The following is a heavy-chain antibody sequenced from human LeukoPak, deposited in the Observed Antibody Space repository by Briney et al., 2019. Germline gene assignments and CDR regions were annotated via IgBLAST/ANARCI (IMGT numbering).Heavy chain of an antibody. Sequence: GESLKISCKASAYSFTGYWIGCVRHMPGKNLQWMVVINPGDSDTRYSPAFQGQLTISADKSFSTAYLQWNSLKASNTAIYYCARSDQLKWFGDPRRPYYYGMDVWGQGTTVTVSS. CDR3: ARSDQLKWFGDPRRPYYYGMDV. CDR1: AYSFTGYW. J-gene: IGHJ6*02. CDR2: INPGDSDT. D-gene: IGHD3-10*01. V-gene: IGHV5-51*01.